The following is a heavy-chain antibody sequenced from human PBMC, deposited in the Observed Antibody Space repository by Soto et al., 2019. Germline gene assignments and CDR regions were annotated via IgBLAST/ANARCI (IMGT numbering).Heavy chain of an antibody. D-gene: IGHD2-2*01. CDR3: ARDDHIVVVPTSLGAMDV. Sequence: QVQLQESGPGLVKPSETLSLTCAVYGGSISSNKWWSWVRQPPGKGLEWIGEIYHSGSTNYNPSLKSRVTISPDKSKNQFSLKLTSVTAADSAVYYCARDDHIVVVPTSLGAMDVWGQGTTVTVSS. CDR2: IYHSGST. V-gene: IGHV4-4*02. CDR1: GGSISSNKW. J-gene: IGHJ6*02.